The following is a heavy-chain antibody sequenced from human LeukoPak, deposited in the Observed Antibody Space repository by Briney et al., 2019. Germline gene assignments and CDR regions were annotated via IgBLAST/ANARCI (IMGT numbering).Heavy chain of an antibody. J-gene: IGHJ4*02. CDR3: ARVASLYYFDY. CDR1: GFTLSGYY. CDR2: TGNKANSYTT. V-gene: IGHV3-72*01. Sequence: GGSLRLSCAASGFTLSGYYMDCVRQAPGKGLEWVGRTGNKANSYTTEYAASVKGRFTISRDDSKNSLYLEMNSLKTEDTAVYYCARVASLYYFDYWGQGTLVTVSS.